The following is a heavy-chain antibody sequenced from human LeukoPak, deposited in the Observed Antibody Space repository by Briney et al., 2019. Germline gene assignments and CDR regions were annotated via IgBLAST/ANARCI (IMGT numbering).Heavy chain of an antibody. V-gene: IGHV4-4*09. D-gene: IGHD6-13*01. Sequence: SETLSLTCTVSGGSISTYYWSWIRRPPGKGLEWIAYIHASGPTNYNPSLKSRITISVDTSKNQFSLKLSSVTAADTAVYYCARAPYSSSWYPYWYFDLWGCGTLVTVSS. CDR3: ARAPYSSSWYPYWYFDL. CDR2: IHASGPT. CDR1: GGSISTYY. J-gene: IGHJ2*01.